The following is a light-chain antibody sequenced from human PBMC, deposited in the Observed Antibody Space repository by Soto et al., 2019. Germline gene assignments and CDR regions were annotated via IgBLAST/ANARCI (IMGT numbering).Light chain of an antibody. CDR1: ALPKQY. CDR3: QSADSSGGFRGV. V-gene: IGLV3-25*02. CDR2: KDS. J-gene: IGLJ1*01. Sequence: SYALTQPPSVSVSPGQTARITCSGDALPKQYAYWYQQKPGQAPVLVIYKDSARPSGIPERFSGSSSGTTVTLTISGVQAEDEADYYCQSADSSGGFRGVFGTGTKGTVL.